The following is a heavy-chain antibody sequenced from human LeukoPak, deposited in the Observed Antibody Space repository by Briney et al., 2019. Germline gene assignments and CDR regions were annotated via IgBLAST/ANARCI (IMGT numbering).Heavy chain of an antibody. Sequence: PSETLSLTCTVSGGSISSYYWSWIRQPAGKGLEWIGRIYTSGSTNYNPSLKGRVTMSVDTSKNQFSLKLSSVTAADTAVYYCARTPLYYDFWSGYYGLMNLDKRNWFDPWGQGTLVTVSS. CDR2: IYTSGST. CDR3: ARTPLYYDFWSGYYGLMNLDKRNWFDP. D-gene: IGHD3-3*01. CDR1: GGSISSYY. V-gene: IGHV4-4*07. J-gene: IGHJ5*02.